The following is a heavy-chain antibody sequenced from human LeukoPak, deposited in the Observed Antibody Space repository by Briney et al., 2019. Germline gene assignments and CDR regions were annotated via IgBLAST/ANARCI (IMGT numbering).Heavy chain of an antibody. J-gene: IGHJ4*02. V-gene: IGHV3-23*01. CDR3: AKRGYCSSTSCYGPFDY. CDR2: ISGSGGST. Sequence: GGSLRLSCAASGLTFSSYAMSWVRQAPGKGLEWVSAISGSGGSTYYADSVKGRFTISRDNSKNTLYLQMNSLRAEDTAVYYCAKRGYCSSTSCYGPFDYWGQGTLVTVSS. CDR1: GLTFSSYA. D-gene: IGHD2-2*01.